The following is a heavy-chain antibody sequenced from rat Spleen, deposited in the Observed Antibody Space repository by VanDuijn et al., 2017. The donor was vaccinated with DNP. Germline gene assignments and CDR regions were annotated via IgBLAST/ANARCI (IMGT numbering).Heavy chain of an antibody. CDR3: VREDITMAFDS. J-gene: IGHJ2*01. D-gene: IGHD1-12*01. CDR1: GFTFSSYW. V-gene: IGHV4-2*01. CDR2: INEDSSTI. Sequence: EVKLVESGGGLVQPGRSLKLSCVASGFTFSSYWMGWVRQAPGKGLEWIGEINEDSSTINYTPSLKDKFTISRDNAQNTLYLQMSKLESEDTAIYYCVREDITMAFDSWGQGVMVTVSS.